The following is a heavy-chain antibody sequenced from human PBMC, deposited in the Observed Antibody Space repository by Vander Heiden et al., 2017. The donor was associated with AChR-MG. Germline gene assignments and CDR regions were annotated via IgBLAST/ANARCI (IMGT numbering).Heavy chain of an antibody. J-gene: IGHJ5*02. CDR3: ARGDLVEMATIRVSDWFDP. D-gene: IGHD5-12*01. CDR1: GGTFSSYA. V-gene: IGHV1-69*01. Sequence: QVQLVQSGAEVKKPGSSVKVSCKASGGTFSSYAISWVRQAPGQGLEWMGGIIPIFGTANYAQKFQGRVTITADESTSTAYMELSSLRSEDTAVYYCARGDLVEMATIRVSDWFDPWGQGTLVTVSS. CDR2: IIPIFGTA.